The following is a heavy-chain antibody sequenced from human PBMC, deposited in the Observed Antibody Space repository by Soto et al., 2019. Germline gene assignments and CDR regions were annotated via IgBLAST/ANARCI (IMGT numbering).Heavy chain of an antibody. V-gene: IGHV4-4*07. CDR2: FSLSGTT. CDR1: GASITGSSY. D-gene: IGHD2-8*02. Sequence: ETLSLTCTVSGASITGSSYWSWIRQPAGKGLEWIGRFSLSGTTNYNPSLRSRVTMSADVSKNQFSLRLTSVTAADTALYYCARGMTPPGAPAWYYFDSWGQGTLVTVSS. J-gene: IGHJ4*02. CDR3: ARGMTPPGAPAWYYFDS.